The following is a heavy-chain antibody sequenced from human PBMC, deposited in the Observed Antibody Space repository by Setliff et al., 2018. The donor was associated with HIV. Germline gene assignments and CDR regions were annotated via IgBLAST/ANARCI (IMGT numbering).Heavy chain of an antibody. CDR3: ARDDRAVATIL. CDR2: INPDSGGA. CDR1: GYIFTDYY. D-gene: IGHD5-12*01. V-gene: IGHV1-2*06. J-gene: IGHJ4*02. Sequence: ASVKVSCKASGYIFTDYYMQWVRQAPGQGLEWMGRINPDSGGANYAQKFQGRVTMTRDTSISTAYMELSSLRSDDTAVYYCARDDRAVATILWGQGTLVTVS.